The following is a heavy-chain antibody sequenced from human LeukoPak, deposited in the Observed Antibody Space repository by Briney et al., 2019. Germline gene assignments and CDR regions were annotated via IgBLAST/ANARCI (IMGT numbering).Heavy chain of an antibody. D-gene: IGHD5-24*01. Sequence: SETLSLTCAVYGGSFSGYYWCWIRQPPGKGLEWIGEINHSGSTNYNPSLKSRVTISVDTSKNQFSLKLSSVTAADTAVYYCARSVRMASYYHYYYMDFWGKGTTVTVSS. J-gene: IGHJ6*03. CDR1: GGSFSGYY. CDR2: INHSGST. V-gene: IGHV4-34*01. CDR3: ARSVRMASYYHYYYMDF.